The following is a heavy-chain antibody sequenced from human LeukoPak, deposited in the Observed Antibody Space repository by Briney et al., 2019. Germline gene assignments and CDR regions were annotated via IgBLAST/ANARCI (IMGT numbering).Heavy chain of an antibody. D-gene: IGHD1-26*01. CDR1: GYSISSGYY. CDR2: IYHSGST. CDR3: ARDGRSGSYYYYMDV. J-gene: IGHJ6*03. V-gene: IGHV4-38-2*02. Sequence: SETLSLTCTVSGYSISSGYYWGWIQQPPGKGLEWIGSIYHSGSTYYNPSLKSRVTISVDTSKNQSSLKLSSVTAADTAVYYCARDGRSGSYYYYMDVWGKGTTVTVSS.